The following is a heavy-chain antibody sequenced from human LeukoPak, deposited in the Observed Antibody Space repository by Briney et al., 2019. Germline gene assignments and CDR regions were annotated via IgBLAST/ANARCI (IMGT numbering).Heavy chain of an antibody. CDR3: ARDLGQYYDTSDNWFDP. J-gene: IGHJ5*02. CDR2: INSDGINT. D-gene: IGHD3-22*01. Sequence: GGSLRLSCAASGFTFSNYWMHWVRQAPGKGRVWVSRINSDGINTSYADSGKGRFTISRDNAKNTLNLQMNSMRAEDTAVYYCARDLGQYYDTSDNWFDPWGQGTLVTVSS. CDR1: GFTFSNYW. V-gene: IGHV3-74*01.